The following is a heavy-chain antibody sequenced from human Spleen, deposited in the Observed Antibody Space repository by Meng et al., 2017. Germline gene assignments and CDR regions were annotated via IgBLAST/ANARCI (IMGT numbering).Heavy chain of an antibody. V-gene: IGHV3-30*04. CDR1: GFTFSSYA. CDR3: ARDPTSIVGATTMCDY. D-gene: IGHD1-26*01. Sequence: GESLKISCAASGFTFSSYAMHWVRQAPGKGLEWVAVISYDGSNKYYADSVKGRFTISRDNSKHTLYLQMNSLRAEDTAVYYCARDPTSIVGATTMCDYWGQGTLVTVSS. J-gene: IGHJ4*02. CDR2: ISYDGSNK.